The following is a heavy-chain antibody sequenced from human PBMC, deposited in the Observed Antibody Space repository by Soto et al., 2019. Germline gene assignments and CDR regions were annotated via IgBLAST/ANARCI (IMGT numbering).Heavy chain of an antibody. CDR1: GYTFTSYG. Sequence: QVPLVQSGAEVKKPGASVKVSCKASGYTFTSYGISWVRQAPGQGLEWMGWISAYNGNTNYAQKLQGRVTMTTDTSTSTAYMELRSLRSDDTAVYYCARGGETYYDFWSGYTFDYWGQGTLVTVSS. CDR3: ARGGETYYDFWSGYTFDY. D-gene: IGHD3-3*01. CDR2: ISAYNGNT. J-gene: IGHJ4*02. V-gene: IGHV1-18*01.